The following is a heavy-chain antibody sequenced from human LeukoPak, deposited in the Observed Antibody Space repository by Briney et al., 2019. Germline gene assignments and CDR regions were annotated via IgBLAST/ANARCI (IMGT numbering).Heavy chain of an antibody. CDR2: IYYSGST. Sequence: SETLSLTCTVSGGSISSYYWSWIRQPPGKGLEWIGYIYYSGSTNYNPSLKSRVTISVDTSKNQFSLKLSSVTAADTAVYYCAGGFLEWSIGYWGRGTLVTVSS. CDR3: AGGFLEWSIGY. V-gene: IGHV4-59*01. J-gene: IGHJ4*02. CDR1: GGSISSYY. D-gene: IGHD3-3*01.